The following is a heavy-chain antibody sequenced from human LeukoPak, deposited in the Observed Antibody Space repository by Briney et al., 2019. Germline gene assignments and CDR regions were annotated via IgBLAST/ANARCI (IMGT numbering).Heavy chain of an antibody. V-gene: IGHV3-21*01. Sequence: PGGSLRLSCAASGFTFSSYSMNWVRQAPGKGLEWVSSISSSSNYIYYADSVKGRFTISRDNAKNSLYLQMNSLRAEYTAVYYCASDTVTTSGGMDVWGKGTRSPSPQ. J-gene: IGHJ6*04. CDR3: ASDTVTTSGGMDV. CDR1: GFTFSSYS. CDR2: ISSSSNYI. D-gene: IGHD4-17*01.